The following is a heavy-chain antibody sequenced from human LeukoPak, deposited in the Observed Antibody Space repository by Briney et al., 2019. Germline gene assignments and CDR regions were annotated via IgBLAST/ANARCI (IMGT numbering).Heavy chain of an antibody. CDR1: GGSISSSNW. V-gene: IGHV4-4*02. J-gene: IGHJ4*02. CDR3: ARLSLKLLEWSPMKGKETPYFHY. D-gene: IGHD3-3*01. CDR2: IYHSGST. Sequence: SETLSLTCAVSGGSISSSNWWSWVRQSPGKGLEWIGEIYHSGSTNYNPSLKSRVTILVDKSKNQFSLKRSSVTAAATAVYYGARLSLKLLEWSPMKGKETPYFHYWGQGTLVTVSS.